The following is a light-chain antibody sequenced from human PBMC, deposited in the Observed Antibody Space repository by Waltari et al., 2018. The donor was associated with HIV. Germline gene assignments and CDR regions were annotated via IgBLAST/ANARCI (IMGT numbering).Light chain of an antibody. CDR1: QSVSSY. V-gene: IGKV3-11*01. J-gene: IGKJ5*01. Sequence: EIVLTQSPATLSLSPGERATLSCRASQSVSSYLAWYQQKPGQAPRLLIYDASNRATGIPARFSGSGSGTDFTLTISSLEPEDFAVYYCQQRSNWPPLITFGQGTRLEIK. CDR3: QQRSNWPPLIT. CDR2: DAS.